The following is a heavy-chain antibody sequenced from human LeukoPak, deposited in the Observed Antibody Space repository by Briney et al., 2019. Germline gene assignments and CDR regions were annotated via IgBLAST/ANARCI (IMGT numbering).Heavy chain of an antibody. D-gene: IGHD6-19*01. CDR2: IYYSGST. CDR3: ARDDSSGWYMTD. CDR1: GGSISSYY. J-gene: IGHJ4*02. V-gene: IGHV4-59*01. Sequence: PSETLSPTCTVSGGSISSYYWSWIRQPPGKGLEWIGYIYYSGSTNYNPSLKSRVTISVDTSKNQFSLKLSSVTAADTAVYYCARDDSSGWYMTDWGQGTLVTVSS.